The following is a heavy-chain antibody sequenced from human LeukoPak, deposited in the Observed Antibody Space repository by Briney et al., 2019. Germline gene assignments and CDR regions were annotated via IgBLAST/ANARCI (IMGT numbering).Heavy chain of an antibody. D-gene: IGHD6-19*01. Sequence: ASVNVSCKTSGSNFIYYYIHWVRQAPGQGLEWMALINPSGGSTSYAQKFQGRVTMTRDTSTSTVYMELRSLRSEDTAVYYCARGPYSSGWYGLDYWGQGTLVTVSS. V-gene: IGHV1-46*01. J-gene: IGHJ4*02. CDR2: INPSGGST. CDR1: GSNFIYYY. CDR3: ARGPYSSGWYGLDY.